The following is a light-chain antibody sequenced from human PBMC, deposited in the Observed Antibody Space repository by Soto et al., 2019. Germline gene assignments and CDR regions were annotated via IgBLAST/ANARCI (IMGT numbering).Light chain of an antibody. V-gene: IGKV3-11*01. J-gene: IGKJ5*01. Sequence: EIWLTQSPDTLSLSPGEGASLSCGASQSVHTFLAWYQQKPGQAPRLLIYGASTRATGVPARFSGSGSGTDFTLTISSLETEDFAVYYCHQRSNWHPDTFGHGTRLEIK. CDR3: HQRSNWHPDT. CDR2: GAS. CDR1: QSVHTF.